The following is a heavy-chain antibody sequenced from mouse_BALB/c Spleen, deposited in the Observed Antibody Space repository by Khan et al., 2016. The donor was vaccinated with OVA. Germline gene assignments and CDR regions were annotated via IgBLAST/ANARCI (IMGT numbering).Heavy chain of an antibody. CDR1: GFSLTNYS. Sequence: QMQLKQSGPGLVQPSQSLSITCTVSGFSLTNYSVHWVRQSPGKGLEWLGVIWSAGSTDYNAAFISRLTIRKDNSRSQVFFKMNSLQPNDTAIYYCARRGYEYGRGALFAYWGQGTLVTVSA. CDR2: IWSAGST. D-gene: IGHD2-4*01. V-gene: IGHV2-2*02. J-gene: IGHJ3*01. CDR3: ARRGYEYGRGALFAY.